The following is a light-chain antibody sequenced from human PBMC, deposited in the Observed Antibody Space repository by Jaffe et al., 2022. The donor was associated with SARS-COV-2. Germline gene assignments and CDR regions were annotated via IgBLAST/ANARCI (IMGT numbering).Light chain of an antibody. CDR1: SGSVFTTHY. Sequence: QTVVTQETSLSVSPGGTVTFTCGLNSGSVFTTHYPSWYQQTPGQAPRTLIYSTYSRSSGVPGRFSGSILGNKAALTITGAQADDESVYYCVLFMTNEVWVFGGGTKLTVL. J-gene: IGLJ3*02. CDR2: STY. CDR3: VLFMTNEVWV. V-gene: IGLV8-61*01.